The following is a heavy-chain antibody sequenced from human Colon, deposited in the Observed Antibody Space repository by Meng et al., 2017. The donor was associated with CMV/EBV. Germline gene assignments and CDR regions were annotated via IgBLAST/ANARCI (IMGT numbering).Heavy chain of an antibody. Sequence: GESLKISCSASGFTFNTFGMHWVRQAPGKGLEWVAFIRYDGSKADYADSVMGRFTISRDNAKSSLHLQMTSLRPEDSAVYFCAKEFVLGTHLDHWGQGTVVTVSS. CDR2: IRYDGSKA. D-gene: IGHD2-21*02. V-gene: IGHV3-30*02. CDR3: AKEFVLGTHLDH. CDR1: GFTFNTFG. J-gene: IGHJ4*02.